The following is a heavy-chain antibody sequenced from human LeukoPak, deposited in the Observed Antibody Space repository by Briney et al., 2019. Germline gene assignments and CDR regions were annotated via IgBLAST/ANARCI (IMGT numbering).Heavy chain of an antibody. V-gene: IGHV3-23*01. CDR3: AKDTSITIFGVLISADAFDI. CDR1: GFTFSSYA. J-gene: IGHJ3*02. D-gene: IGHD3-3*01. Sequence: GGSLRLSCAASGFTFSSYAMSWVRQAPGKGLEWVSAISGSGGTTYYADSVKGRFTISRDNSKNTLYLQMNSLRAEDTAVYYCAKDTSITIFGVLISADAFDIWGQGTMVSVSS. CDR2: ISGSGGTT.